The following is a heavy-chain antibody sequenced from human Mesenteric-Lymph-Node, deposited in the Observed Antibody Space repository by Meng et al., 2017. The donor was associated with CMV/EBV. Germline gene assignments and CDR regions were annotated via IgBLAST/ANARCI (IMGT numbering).Heavy chain of an antibody. CDR3: ARAHKYCSSTSCYWDWFDP. CDR2: ISSAGSHE. CDR1: LNSFA. D-gene: IGHD2-2*01. V-gene: IGHV3-30*04. Sequence: LNSFAINWVRQAPGKGLEWVAVISSAGSHEYYTDSVKGRFTISRDNSKNTLYLKMNSLRAEDTAVYYCARAHKYCSSTSCYWDWFDPWGQGTLVTVSS. J-gene: IGHJ5*02.